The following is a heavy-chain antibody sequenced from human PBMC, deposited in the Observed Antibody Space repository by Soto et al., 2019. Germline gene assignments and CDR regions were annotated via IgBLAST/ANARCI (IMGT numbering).Heavy chain of an antibody. CDR1: GFSLSNYD. D-gene: IGHD2-8*01. CDR2: ISYDGGNK. CDR3: ARGLRPYETDDY. Sequence: GGSLRLSCAVSGFSLSNYDMHWVRQAPGKGLEWLAVISYDGGNKYYADSVRGRFTISRDNAKNTLYVELNSLRTDDTALYYCARGLRPYETDDYWGQGTLVTVSS. V-gene: IGHV3-30-3*01. J-gene: IGHJ4*02.